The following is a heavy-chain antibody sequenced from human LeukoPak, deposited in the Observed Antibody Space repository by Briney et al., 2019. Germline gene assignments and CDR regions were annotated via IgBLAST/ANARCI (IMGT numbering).Heavy chain of an antibody. CDR3: ARVGNGRSVDY. Sequence: KPSETLSLTCTVSGGSISSYYWSWIRQPPGKGLEWIGDIYYSGSTKYNASLKRRVTISVDTSKNQFSLKVSSVTAADTAVYYCARVGNGRSVDYWGQGTLVTVSS. D-gene: IGHD7-27*01. CDR2: IYYSGST. CDR1: GGSISSYY. J-gene: IGHJ4*02. V-gene: IGHV4-59*01.